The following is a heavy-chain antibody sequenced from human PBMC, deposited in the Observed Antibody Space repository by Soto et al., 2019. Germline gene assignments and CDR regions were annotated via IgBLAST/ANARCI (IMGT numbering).Heavy chain of an antibody. J-gene: IGHJ4*02. CDR1: GFTFSIYA. V-gene: IGHV3-30-3*01. CDR2: ISYDGSNK. Sequence: PGGSLRLSCAASGFTFSIYAMHWVRQAPGKGLEWVAVISYDGSNKYYADSVKGRFTISRDNSKNTLYLQMNSLRAEDTAVYYCARDPTPRVRGPIKNGNFDCCGKGTLVTLSS. CDR3: ARDPTPRVRGPIKNGNFDC. D-gene: IGHD3-10*01.